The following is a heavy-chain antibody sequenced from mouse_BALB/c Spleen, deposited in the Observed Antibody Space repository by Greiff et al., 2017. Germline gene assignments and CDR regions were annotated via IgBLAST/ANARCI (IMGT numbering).Heavy chain of an antibody. Sequence: VQLKESGGGLVKPGGSLKLSCAASGFTFSSYAMSWVRQTPEKRLEWVASISSGGSTYYPDSVKGRFTISRDNARNILYLQMSSLRSEDTAMYYCARVPRSYFDYWGQGTTLTVSS. CDR2: ISSGGST. CDR1: GFTFSSYA. V-gene: IGHV5-6-5*01. D-gene: IGHD3-1*01. J-gene: IGHJ2*01. CDR3: ARVPRSYFDY.